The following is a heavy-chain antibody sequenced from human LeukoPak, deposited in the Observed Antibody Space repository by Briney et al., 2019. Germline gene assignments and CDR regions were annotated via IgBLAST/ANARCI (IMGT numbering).Heavy chain of an antibody. V-gene: IGHV3-11*04. CDR1: GFTFSDYY. Sequence: PGGSLILSCAASGFTFSDYYMSWVRQAPGKGLEWVSTIKGTGLTTYYADSEKGRFTISRDNAKNSLFLQMSSLRADDTAIYYCARAGELRYMDVWGKGTAVTVSS. CDR2: IKGTGLTT. CDR3: ARAGELRYMDV. D-gene: IGHD3-16*01. J-gene: IGHJ6*03.